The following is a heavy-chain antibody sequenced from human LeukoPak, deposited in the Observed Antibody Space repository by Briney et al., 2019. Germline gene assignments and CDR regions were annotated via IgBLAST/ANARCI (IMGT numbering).Heavy chain of an antibody. D-gene: IGHD6-19*01. Sequence: GGSLRLSCAASGFTFSDYYISWIRQAPGKGLEWVSDISSSGDITSYADSVKGRFTISSDNAKKSLHLQMNSLRAEDSAVYYCARETVAGTFDYWGQGTQVTVSS. CDR1: GFTFSDYY. V-gene: IGHV3-11*01. J-gene: IGHJ4*02. CDR3: ARETVAGTFDY. CDR2: ISSSGDIT.